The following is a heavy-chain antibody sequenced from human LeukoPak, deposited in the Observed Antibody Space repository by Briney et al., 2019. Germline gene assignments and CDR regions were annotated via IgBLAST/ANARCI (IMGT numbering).Heavy chain of an antibody. D-gene: IGHD1-26*01. V-gene: IGHV3-23*01. CDR3: AKRWELINPIDY. CDR2: ISGSGGST. Sequence: GSLRLSCAASGFTFSSYALSWVRQAPGKGLEWVSAISGSGGSTYYADSVKGRFTISRDNSKNTLYLQMNSLRAEDTAVYYCAKRWELINPIDYWGQGTLVTVSS. CDR1: GFTFSSYA. J-gene: IGHJ4*02.